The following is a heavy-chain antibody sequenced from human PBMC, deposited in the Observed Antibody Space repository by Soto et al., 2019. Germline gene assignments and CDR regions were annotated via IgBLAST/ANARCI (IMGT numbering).Heavy chain of an antibody. CDR3: ARSGGSSSPATRYFEH. D-gene: IGHD6-6*01. Sequence: QVQLVESGGGVVQPGRSLTLSCAASGFTFSSYTMHWVRQAPGKGLEWVTLIAYDGDIKYYADSVKGRFAVSRDNSQNTLYLQMNSLTPEDTALYYCARSGGSSSPATRYFEHWGQGTLVTVSS. CDR1: GFTFSSYT. CDR2: IAYDGDIK. J-gene: IGHJ4*02. V-gene: IGHV3-30*09.